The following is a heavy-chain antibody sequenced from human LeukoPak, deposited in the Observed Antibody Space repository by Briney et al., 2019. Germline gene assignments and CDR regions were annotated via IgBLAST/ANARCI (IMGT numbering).Heavy chain of an antibody. CDR1: GGSISSSSYH. CDR3: ARVHYYGSGSYDSGFDP. CDR2: IYYRGST. V-gene: IGHV4-61*01. J-gene: IGHJ5*02. Sequence: PSETLSLTCTVSGGSISSSSYHWSWIRQPPGKGLEWIGYIYYRGSTNYNPPPKSRVTISVDTSKNQFSLKVTSVTAADTAVYYCARVHYYGSGSYDSGFDPWGQGTLVTVSS. D-gene: IGHD3-10*01.